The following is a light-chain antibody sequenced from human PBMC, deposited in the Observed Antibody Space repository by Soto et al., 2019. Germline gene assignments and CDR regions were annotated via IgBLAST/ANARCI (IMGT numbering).Light chain of an antibody. V-gene: IGKV3-11*01. CDR2: DAS. J-gene: IGKJ5*01. CDR3: QQRGTSIT. Sequence: IVLTQSPATLSLWPGETAVLSCRASQTVNTYLSWYQQRPGQAPRLLIYDASTRVPGIPARFSGSGSGTDFTLTISSLEPEDFALYYCQQRGTSITFGQGTRLEIE. CDR1: QTVNTY.